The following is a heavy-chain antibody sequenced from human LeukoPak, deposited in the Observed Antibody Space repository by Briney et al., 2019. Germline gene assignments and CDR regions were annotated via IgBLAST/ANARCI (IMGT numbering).Heavy chain of an antibody. D-gene: IGHD3-9*01. CDR1: GGTFSSYG. CDR2: ISAYNGNT. J-gene: IGHJ4*02. Sequence: VASVKVSCKASGGTFSSYGISWVRQAPGQGLEWMGWISAYNGNTNYAQKLQGRVTMTTDTSTSTAYMELRSLRSDDTAVYYCARNNILTGYYLPFDYWGQGTLVTVSS. V-gene: IGHV1-18*01. CDR3: ARNNILTGYYLPFDY.